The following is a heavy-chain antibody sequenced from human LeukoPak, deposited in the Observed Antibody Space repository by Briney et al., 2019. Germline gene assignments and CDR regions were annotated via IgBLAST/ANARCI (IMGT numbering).Heavy chain of an antibody. D-gene: IGHD2-2*01. CDR2: ISGSGGSA. V-gene: IGHV3-23*01. CDR1: GFTFSTYA. Sequence: GGSLRLSCAASGFTFSTYAMTWVRQAPGEGLEWVSGISGSGGSAYYTDSVKGRFTISRDNSKNTLHLQMSSLRAEDTALYYCVKDRCDRTTCPEVWGQGTLVTVSS. J-gene: IGHJ4*02. CDR3: VKDRCDRTTCPEV.